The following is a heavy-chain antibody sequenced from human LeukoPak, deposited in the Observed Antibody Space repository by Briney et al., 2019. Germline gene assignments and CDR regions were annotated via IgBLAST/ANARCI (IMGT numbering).Heavy chain of an antibody. V-gene: IGHV3-30*02. CDR3: AKQFLWFGELSHFDY. CDR2: IRSDGNYK. D-gene: IGHD3-10*01. J-gene: IGHJ4*02. Sequence: PGGSLRLSCAASGFTFSSYGMHWVRQAPGKGLEWVAFIRSDGNYKYYADSVKGRFTIPRDNSKNTLYVQMNSLRAEDTAVYYCAKQFLWFGELSHFDYWGQGTLVTVSS. CDR1: GFTFSSYG.